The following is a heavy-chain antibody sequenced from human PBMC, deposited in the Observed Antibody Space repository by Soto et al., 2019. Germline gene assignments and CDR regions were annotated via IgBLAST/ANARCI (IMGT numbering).Heavy chain of an antibody. V-gene: IGHV4-59*01. CDR1: GGSISSYY. CDR2: IYFRGTT. D-gene: IGHD3-16*01. CDR3: ARRYGGNFDY. J-gene: IGHJ4*02. Sequence: TSETLSLTCTVSGGSISSYYWSWIRQPPGKGLEWIGYIYFRGTTNYNPSLKSRVTISVDTSKNQFSLKLSSVTAADTAVYYCARRYGGNFDYWGQGTLVT.